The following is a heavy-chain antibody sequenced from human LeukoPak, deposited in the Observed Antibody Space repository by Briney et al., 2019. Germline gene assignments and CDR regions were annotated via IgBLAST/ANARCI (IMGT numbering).Heavy chain of an antibody. V-gene: IGHV3-23*01. CDR3: ARAVGGNIAIDT. Sequence: GGSLRLSCAASGFTFSSYGMSWVRQAPGKGLEWVSAISGSGGSTYYADSVKGRFTISRDNAKNTLYLQMDSLRAEDTALYYCARAVGGNIAIDTWGQGTMVTVSS. CDR2: ISGSGGST. D-gene: IGHD4-23*01. J-gene: IGHJ3*02. CDR1: GFTFSSYG.